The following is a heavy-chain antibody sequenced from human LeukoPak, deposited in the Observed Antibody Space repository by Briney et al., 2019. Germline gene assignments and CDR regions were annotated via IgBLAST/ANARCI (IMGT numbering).Heavy chain of an antibody. CDR2: IIPIFGTA. D-gene: IGHD1/OR15-1a*01. V-gene: IGHV1-69*13. CDR1: GGAFSSYA. J-gene: IGHJ4*02. CDR3: ARGVVRYNWNNYY. Sequence: ASVKVSCKASGGAFSSYAISWVRQAPGQGLEWMGGIIPIFGTANYAQKFQGRVTITADESTSTAYMELSSLRSEDTAVYYCARGVVRYNWNNYYWGQGTLVTVSS.